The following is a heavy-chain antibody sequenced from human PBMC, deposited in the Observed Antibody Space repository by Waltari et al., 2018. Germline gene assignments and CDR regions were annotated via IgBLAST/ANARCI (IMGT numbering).Heavy chain of an antibody. CDR1: GGSISSYY. D-gene: IGHD2-8*01. CDR3: ARGGYCTNGVCYTRYYYYYYMDV. CDR2: IYYSGST. Sequence: QVQLQESDPGLVKPSETLSLTCTVSGGSISSYYWSWIRQPPGKGPEWIGYIYYSGSTNYNPSLKSRVTISVDTSKNQFSLKLSSVTAADTAVYYCARGGYCTNGVCYTRYYYYYYMDVWGKGTTVTVSS. V-gene: IGHV4-59*01. J-gene: IGHJ6*03.